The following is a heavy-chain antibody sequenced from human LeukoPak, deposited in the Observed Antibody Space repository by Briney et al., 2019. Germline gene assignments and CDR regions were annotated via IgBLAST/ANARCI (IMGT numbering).Heavy chain of an antibody. CDR3: AKLPPGLNIGNFYDY. V-gene: IGHV1-2*02. CDR1: GYTFTDYY. D-gene: IGHD1-26*01. CDR2: INPDSGDT. Sequence: ASVKVSCKASGYTFTDYYMHWVRQAPGQGLEWMGWINPDSGDTNYAQKFQGRVTMTRDTSISTAYLDLSRLTSDDTAVFYCAKLPPGLNIGNFYDYWGQGTLVTVSS. J-gene: IGHJ4*02.